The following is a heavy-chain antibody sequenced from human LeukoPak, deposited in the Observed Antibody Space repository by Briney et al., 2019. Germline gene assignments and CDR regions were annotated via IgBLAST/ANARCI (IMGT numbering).Heavy chain of an antibody. J-gene: IGHJ4*02. D-gene: IGHD2-21*01. CDR1: GGSMSLYF. V-gene: IGHV4-59*08. CDR3: VRFSTATFAFDF. CDR2: QYYSGAT. Sequence: PSETLSLTCSVSGGSMSLYFWKWIRQPPGRGLEWGWYQYYSGATDYNTSLKSRVAFSVDTSTHLFSRKLNCGTPAVTGVHYCVRFSTATFAFDFWGQG.